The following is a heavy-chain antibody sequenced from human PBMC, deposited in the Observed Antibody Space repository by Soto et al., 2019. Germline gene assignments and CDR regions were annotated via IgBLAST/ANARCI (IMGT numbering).Heavy chain of an antibody. CDR2: IYYSGST. V-gene: IGHV4-59*01. D-gene: IGHD3-16*01. CDR1: GGSISSYH. CDR3: AREALLGDFEY. Sequence: SETLSLTCTVSGGSISSYHWSWIRQPPGKGLEWIGYIYYSGSTNYNPSLKSRVTISVDTSKNQFSLKLSSVTAADTAVYYCAREALLGDFEYWGQGTLVTVSS. J-gene: IGHJ4*02.